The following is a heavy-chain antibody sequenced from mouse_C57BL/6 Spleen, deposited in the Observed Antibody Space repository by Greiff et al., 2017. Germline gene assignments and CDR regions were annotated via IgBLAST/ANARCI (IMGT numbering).Heavy chain of an antibody. CDR1: GYTFTGYW. CDR2: ILPGSGST. J-gene: IGHJ3*01. CDR3: AAYSNSVAWFAY. V-gene: IGHV1-9*01. D-gene: IGHD2-5*01. Sequence: VQLVESGAELMKPGASVKLSCKATGYTFTGYWIEWVKQRPGHGLEWIGEILPGSGSTNYNEKFKGKATFTADTSSNTAYMQLSSLTTEDSAIYYCAAYSNSVAWFAYWGQGTLVTVSA.